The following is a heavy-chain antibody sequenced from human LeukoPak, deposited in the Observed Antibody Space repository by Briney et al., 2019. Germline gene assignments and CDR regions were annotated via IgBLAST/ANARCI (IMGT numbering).Heavy chain of an antibody. CDR3: AHSGLGIADFDY. Sequence: SGPTLVNPTQTLTLTCTISGFSLSTSGVGVGCIRQPPGKALEWLPLIYWNDDKRYSPSLKSRLTITKDTSKNQVVLTMTNMDPVDTATYYCAHSGLGIADFDYWGQGTLVTVSS. CDR2: IYWNDDK. V-gene: IGHV2-5*01. CDR1: GFSLSTSGVG. J-gene: IGHJ4*02. D-gene: IGHD2-21*01.